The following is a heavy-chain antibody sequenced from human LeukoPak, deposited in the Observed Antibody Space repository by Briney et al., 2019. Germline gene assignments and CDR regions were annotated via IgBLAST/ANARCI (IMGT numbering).Heavy chain of an antibody. D-gene: IGHD6-19*01. V-gene: IGHV3-23*01. CDR3: AKLEIAVAGISGYFDY. CDR2: ISGSGGST. J-gene: IGHJ4*02. CDR1: GFTFSSYA. Sequence: GGSLRLSCAASGFTFSSYAMSWVRQAPGKGLECVSAISGSGGSTYYADSVKGRFTISRDNSKNTLYPQMNSLRAEDTAVYYCAKLEIAVAGISGYFDYWGQGTLVTVSS.